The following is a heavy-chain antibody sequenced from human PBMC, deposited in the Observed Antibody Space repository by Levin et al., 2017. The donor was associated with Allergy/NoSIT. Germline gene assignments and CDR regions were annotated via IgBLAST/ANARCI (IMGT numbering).Heavy chain of an antibody. J-gene: IGHJ4*02. CDR2: TRNKANSYTT. CDR3: ASIPHGGVDY. V-gene: IGHV3-72*01. CDR1: GFTFSDHY. Sequence: GESLKISCAASGFTFSDHYMDWVRQAPGKGLEWVGRTRNKANSYTTEYAASVKGRFTISRDDSKNSLYLQMNSLKTEDTAVYYCASIPHGGVDYWGQGTLVTVSS. D-gene: IGHD3-10*01.